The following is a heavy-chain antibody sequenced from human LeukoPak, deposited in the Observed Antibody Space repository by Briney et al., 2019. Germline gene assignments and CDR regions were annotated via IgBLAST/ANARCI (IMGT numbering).Heavy chain of an antibody. CDR2: IYYSGST. Sequence: SETLSLTCTVSGGSISSYYWSWIRQPPGKGLEWIGYIYYSGSTNYNPSLKSRVTISVDTSKNQFSLKLSSVTAADTAVYYCARGPVVPAYQRGDNWFDPWGQGTLVTVSS. CDR1: GGSISSYY. CDR3: ARGPVVPAYQRGDNWFDP. V-gene: IGHV4-59*01. J-gene: IGHJ5*02. D-gene: IGHD2-2*01.